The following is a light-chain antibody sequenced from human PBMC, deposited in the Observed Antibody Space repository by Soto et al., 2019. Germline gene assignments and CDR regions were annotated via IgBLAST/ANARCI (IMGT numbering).Light chain of an antibody. CDR2: GAS. Sequence: EIVLTQSPGTLSFSPGEGATLSCRTSQSLTSSYLAWYQQRPGQAPRLLIYGASTRATGIPDRFSGSGSGTDFTLTISSLEPEDFAVYYCQQYGTSPYSFGQGTKLEIK. V-gene: IGKV3-20*01. CDR3: QQYGTSPYS. CDR1: QSLTSSY. J-gene: IGKJ2*03.